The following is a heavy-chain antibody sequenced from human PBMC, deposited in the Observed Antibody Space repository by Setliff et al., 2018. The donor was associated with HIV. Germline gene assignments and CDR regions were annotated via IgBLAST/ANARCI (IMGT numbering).Heavy chain of an antibody. Sequence: GASVKVSCKASGGTFSSYAISWVRQAPGQGLEWMGGIIPIFGTANYAQKFQGRVTITADESTSTSSMELSSLGSEDTAVYYCARGLSIFGVATPGFYSFMDVWGKGTTVTVSS. CDR3: ARGLSIFGVATPGFYSFMDV. CDR2: IIPIFGTA. V-gene: IGHV1-69*13. J-gene: IGHJ6*03. CDR1: GGTFSSYA. D-gene: IGHD3-3*01.